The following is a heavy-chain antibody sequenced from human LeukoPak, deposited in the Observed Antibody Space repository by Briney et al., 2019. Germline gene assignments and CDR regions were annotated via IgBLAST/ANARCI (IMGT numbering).Heavy chain of an antibody. CDR1: GFTFSSYG. D-gene: IGHD3-10*01. Sequence: GGSLRLSCAASGFTFSSYGMHWVRQAPDKGLEWVAVISYDGSNKYYADSVKGRFTISRDNSKNTLYLQMNSLKTEDTAVYYCTTDLPVGYYGSGSYHAWGQGTLVTVSS. CDR2: ISYDGSNK. CDR3: TTDLPVGYYGSGSYHA. J-gene: IGHJ4*02. V-gene: IGHV3-30*03.